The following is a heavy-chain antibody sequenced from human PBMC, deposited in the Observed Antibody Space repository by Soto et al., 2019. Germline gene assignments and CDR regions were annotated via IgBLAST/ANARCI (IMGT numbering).Heavy chain of an antibody. D-gene: IGHD1-1*01. CDR2: IYYSGST. V-gene: IGHV4-39*01. Sequence: QLQLQESGPGLVKPSETLSLTCTVSGGSISSSSYYWGWIRQPPGKGLEWIGSIYYSGSTYYNPSLKSRVTISVDTSKNQFSLKLSSVTAADTAVYYCAKQRSGSTTNFDYWGQGTLVTVSS. CDR1: GGSISSSSYY. J-gene: IGHJ4*02. CDR3: AKQRSGSTTNFDY.